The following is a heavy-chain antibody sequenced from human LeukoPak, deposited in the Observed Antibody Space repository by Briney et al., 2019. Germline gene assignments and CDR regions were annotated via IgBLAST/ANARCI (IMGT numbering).Heavy chain of an antibody. D-gene: IGHD2-2*02. V-gene: IGHV1-69*05. J-gene: IGHJ4*02. CDR1: GGTFSSYA. Sequence: SVKVSCKASGGTFSSYAISWVRQAPGQGLEWMGGIIPIFGTANYAQKFQGKVTITTDESTSTAYMELSSLRSEDTAVYYCASSGVVPAAIAPFDYWGQGTLVTVSS. CDR2: IIPIFGTA. CDR3: ASSGVVPAAIAPFDY.